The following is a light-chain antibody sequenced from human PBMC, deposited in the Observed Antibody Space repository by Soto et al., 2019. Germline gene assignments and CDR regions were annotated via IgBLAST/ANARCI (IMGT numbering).Light chain of an antibody. J-gene: IGKJ4*01. V-gene: IGKV3-15*01. CDR1: QRVSSN. Sequence: EIVMTQSPATPSGSPGERATLSCRASQRVSSNLAWYQQKFGQAPRLLVYAASTRATGIPARFSGSGSGTEFTLTISSLQSEDFAVYYCQQYNNWPLTFGGGTKVKIK. CDR2: AAS. CDR3: QQYNNWPLT.